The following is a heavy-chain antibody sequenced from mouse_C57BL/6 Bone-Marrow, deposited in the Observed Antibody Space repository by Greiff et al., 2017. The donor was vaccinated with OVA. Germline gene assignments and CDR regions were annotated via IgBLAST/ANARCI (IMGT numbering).Heavy chain of an antibody. CDR2: LSDGGSYT. CDR1: GFTFSSYA. V-gene: IGHV5-4*01. J-gene: IGHJ2*01. CDR3: ARDGRRFDY. Sequence: EVQLVESGGGLVKPGGSLKLSCAASGFTFSSYAMSWVRQTPEQRLEWVAPLSDGGSYTYYPDNVKGRFTISRDNAKNNLYLRMSRLMTEDAAMYYCARDGRRFDYWGQGTTLTVSS.